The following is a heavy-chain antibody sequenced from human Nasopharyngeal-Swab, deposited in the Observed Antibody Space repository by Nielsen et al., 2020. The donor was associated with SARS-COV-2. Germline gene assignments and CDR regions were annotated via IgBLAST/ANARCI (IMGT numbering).Heavy chain of an antibody. J-gene: IGHJ6*02. D-gene: IGHD6-19*01. CDR1: GGSISSSSYY. Sequence: SETLSLTCTVSGGSISSSSYYWGWIRQPPGKRLEWIGSIYYSGSTYYNPSLKSRVTISVDTSKNQFSLKLSSVTAADTAVYYCARPLYSSGWSSWYYYYGMDVWGQGTTVTVSS. CDR3: ARPLYSSGWSSWYYYYGMDV. V-gene: IGHV4-39*01. CDR2: IYYSGST.